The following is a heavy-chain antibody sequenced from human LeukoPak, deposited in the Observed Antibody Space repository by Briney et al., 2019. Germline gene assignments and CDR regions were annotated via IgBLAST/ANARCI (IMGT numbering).Heavy chain of an antibody. D-gene: IGHD3-10*01. V-gene: IGHV6-1*01. CDR2: TYYKSKWYD. CDR3: ARLKVTLVRGIIYDYYGLDV. Sequence: SQTLSLTCAISGDSVSSNSAAWTWFRQSPSRGLEWLGRTYYKSKWYDDYAVSVRSRIIINPDTSRNQFSLQLRSVTPEDTAVYFCARLKVTLVRGIIYDYYGLDVWGQGTPVSVSS. J-gene: IGHJ6*02. CDR1: GDSVSSNSAA.